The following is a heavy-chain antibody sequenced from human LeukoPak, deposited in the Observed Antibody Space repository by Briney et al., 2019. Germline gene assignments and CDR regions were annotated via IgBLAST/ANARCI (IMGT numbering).Heavy chain of an antibody. CDR2: IYHSGST. V-gene: IGHV4-4*02. D-gene: IGHD3-22*01. J-gene: IGHJ4*02. CDR1: GGSISSSNW. CDR3: ARSYDSSGYYYGEYYFDY. Sequence: SGTLSLTCAVSGGSISSSNWWSWVRQPPGKGLEWIGEIYHSGSTNYNPSLKSRVTISVDKSKNQFSLKLSSVTATDTAVYYCARSYDSSGYYYGEYYFDYWGQGTLVTVSS.